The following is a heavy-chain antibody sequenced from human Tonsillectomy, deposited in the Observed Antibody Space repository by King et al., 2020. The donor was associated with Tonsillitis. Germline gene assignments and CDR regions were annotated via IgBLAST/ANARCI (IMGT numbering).Heavy chain of an antibody. CDR3: ANPPAEQQLSPRPIWYFDL. D-gene: IGHD6-13*01. CDR2: ISGSGGST. CDR1: GFTFSSYA. J-gene: IGHJ2*01. V-gene: IGHV3-23*04. Sequence: VQLVESGGGLVQPGGSLRLSCAASGFTFSSYAMSWVRQAPGKGLEWVSAISGSGGSTYYADSVKGRFTISRDNSKNTLYLQMNSLRAEDTAVYYCANPPAEQQLSPRPIWYFDLWGRGTLVTVSS.